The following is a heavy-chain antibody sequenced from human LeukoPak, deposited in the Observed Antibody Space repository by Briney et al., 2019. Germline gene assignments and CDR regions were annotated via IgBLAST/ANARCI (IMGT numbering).Heavy chain of an antibody. V-gene: IGHV3-9*01. D-gene: IGHD3-22*01. CDR1: GFTFDDYA. CDR2: ISWNSGSI. Sequence: GRSLRLSCAASGFTFDDYAMHWVRQAPGKGLEWVSGISWNSGSIGYADSVKGRFTISRDNAKNSLYLQMNSLRAEDTALYYCAKDAYYDSSGVDYWAREPWSPSPQ. J-gene: IGHJ4*02. CDR3: AKDAYYDSSGVDY.